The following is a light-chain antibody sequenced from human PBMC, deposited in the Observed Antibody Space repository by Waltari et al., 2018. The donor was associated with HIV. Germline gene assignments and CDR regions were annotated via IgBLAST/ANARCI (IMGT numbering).Light chain of an antibody. CDR3: AAWDDRLNVWL. CDR2: SIA. CDR1: SSNIGVNT. J-gene: IGLJ3*02. V-gene: IGLV1-44*01. Sequence: QSVLTQPPSASGTPGQRVTISCSGGSSNIGVNTVNWYQQVPGTAPKLIVYSIAQRPSGVSDRFSGSKSGASASLAISCLQSEDEADYYCAAWDDRLNVWLVGGGTKLTVL.